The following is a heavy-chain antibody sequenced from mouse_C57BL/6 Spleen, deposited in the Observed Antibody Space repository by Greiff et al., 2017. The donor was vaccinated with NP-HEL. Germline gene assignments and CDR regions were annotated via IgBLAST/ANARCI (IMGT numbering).Heavy chain of an antibody. J-gene: IGHJ1*03. D-gene: IGHD1-1*01. CDR2: INPNNGGT. V-gene: IGHV1-18*01. CDR1: GYTFTDYN. CDR3: ARYYYGSSSWYSEV. Sequence: EVKLMESGPELVKPGASVKIPCKASGYTFTDYNMDWVKQSHGKSLEWIGDINPNNGGTIYNQKFKGKATLTVDKSSSTAYMELRSLTSEDTAVYYCARYYYGSSSWYSEVWGTETTVTVSS.